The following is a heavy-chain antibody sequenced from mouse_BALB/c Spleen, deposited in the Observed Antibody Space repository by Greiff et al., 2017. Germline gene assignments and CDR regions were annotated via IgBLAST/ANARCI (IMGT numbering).Heavy chain of an antibody. CDR3: ARVYYGYGAMDY. V-gene: IGHV1-87*01. D-gene: IGHD1-2*01. Sequence: QVQLKQSGAELARPGASVKLSCKASGYTFTSYWMQWVKQRPGQGLEWIGAIYPGDGDTRYTQKFKGKATLTADKSSSTAYMQLSSLASEDSAVYYCARVYYGYGAMDYWGQGTSVTVSS. J-gene: IGHJ4*01. CDR2: IYPGDGDT. CDR1: GYTFTSYW.